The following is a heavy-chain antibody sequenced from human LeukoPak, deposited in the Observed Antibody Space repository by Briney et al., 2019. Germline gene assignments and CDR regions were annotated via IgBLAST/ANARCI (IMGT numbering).Heavy chain of an antibody. V-gene: IGHV3-30*02. CDR2: IWYGGSNK. Sequence: GGSLRLSCAASGFTFSSYGMHWVRQAPGKGLEWVAVIWYGGSNKYYADSVKGRFTISRDNSKNTLYLQMNSLRAEDTAVYYCAKDRTVPLLDLWGRGTLVTVSS. CDR1: GFTFSSYG. J-gene: IGHJ2*01. CDR3: AKDRTVPLLDL. D-gene: IGHD4-17*01.